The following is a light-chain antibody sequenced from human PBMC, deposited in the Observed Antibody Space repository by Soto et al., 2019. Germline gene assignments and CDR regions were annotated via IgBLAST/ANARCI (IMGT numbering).Light chain of an antibody. CDR3: QQYGNSPPRT. Sequence: EIVLTQSPGTLSLSPGERATLSCRASQSVSSSYLAWYQQKPGQAPRLLLYGASSRATGIPDRFIGSGSGTDVALITSRLEPDEFAAYYCQQYGNSPPRTFGQGTKVEIK. J-gene: IGKJ1*01. CDR2: GAS. CDR1: QSVSSSY. V-gene: IGKV3-20*01.